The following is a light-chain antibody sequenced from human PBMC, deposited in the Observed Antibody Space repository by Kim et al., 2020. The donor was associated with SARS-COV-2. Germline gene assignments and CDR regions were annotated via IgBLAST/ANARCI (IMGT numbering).Light chain of an antibody. CDR2: GAS. J-gene: IGKJ1*01. CDR1: QSVSSSY. V-gene: IGKV3-20*01. Sequence: LDPGERATRSCRASQSVSSSYLAWYQQKPGQAPRLLIYGASSRATGSPDRFSGSGSGTDFTLTISRLEPEDFAVYYWQQYGSSLTFGQGTKVDIK. CDR3: QQYGSSLT.